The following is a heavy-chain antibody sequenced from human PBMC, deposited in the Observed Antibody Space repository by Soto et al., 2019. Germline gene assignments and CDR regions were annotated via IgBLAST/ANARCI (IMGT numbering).Heavy chain of an antibody. J-gene: IGHJ3*01. CDR2: ISSSTSTI. Sequence: GGSLRLSCAASGFLFSSYDMNWVRQAPGKGLEWVSHISSSTSTIYYADSVRGRFTISRDNAKNLLYLHMNGLRDEDTAVYYCVTATVTLWGKGTMVTVSS. CDR1: GFLFSSYD. D-gene: IGHD4-17*01. CDR3: VTATVTL. V-gene: IGHV3-48*02.